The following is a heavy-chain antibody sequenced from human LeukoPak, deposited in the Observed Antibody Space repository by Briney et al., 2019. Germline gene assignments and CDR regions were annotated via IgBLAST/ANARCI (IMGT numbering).Heavy chain of an antibody. J-gene: IGHJ6*02. CDR1: GGSFSGYY. Sequence: TSETLSLTCAVYGGSFSGYYSSWIHQPPGKGLEWIGEINHSGSTNYNPSLKSRVTISVDTSKNQFSLKLSSVTAADTAVYYCARVWSIYGDRMVGSGMDVWGQGTTVTVSS. D-gene: IGHD4-17*01. CDR3: ARVWSIYGDRMVGSGMDV. V-gene: IGHV4-34*01. CDR2: INHSGST.